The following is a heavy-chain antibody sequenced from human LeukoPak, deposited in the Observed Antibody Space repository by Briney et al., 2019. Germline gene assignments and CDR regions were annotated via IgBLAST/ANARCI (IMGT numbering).Heavy chain of an antibody. CDR2: INPNSGGT. V-gene: IGHV1-2*02. Sequence: GASVKVSCKASGYTFTGYYMHWVRQAPGQGLEWMGWINPNSGGTNYAQKFQGRVTMTRDTSISTAYMELSRLRSDDTAVYYCASAASHIVVVPANGGGYGMDVWGQGTTVTVSS. CDR1: GYTFTGYY. J-gene: IGHJ6*02. CDR3: ASAASHIVVVPANGGGYGMDV. D-gene: IGHD2-2*01.